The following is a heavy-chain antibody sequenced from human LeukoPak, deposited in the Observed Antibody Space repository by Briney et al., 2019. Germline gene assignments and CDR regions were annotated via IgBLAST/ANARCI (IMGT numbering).Heavy chain of an antibody. CDR2: INTNTGNP. V-gene: IGHV7-4-1*02. CDR1: VYTFTSYA. Sequence: ASVKVSCKASVYTFTSYAMNWVRQAPGQGLEWMGWINTNTGNPTYAQGFTGRFVFSLDTSVSTAYLQISSLKAEDTAVYYCAVSIAAAGYDYWGQGTLVTVSS. D-gene: IGHD6-13*01. J-gene: IGHJ4*02. CDR3: AVSIAAAGYDY.